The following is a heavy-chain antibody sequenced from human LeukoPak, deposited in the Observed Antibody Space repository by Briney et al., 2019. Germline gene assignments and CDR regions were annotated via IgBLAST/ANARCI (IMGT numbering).Heavy chain of an antibody. V-gene: IGHV3-48*01. D-gene: IGHD1-14*01. CDR1: GFIFSDYS. Sequence: PGGSLRLSCAASGFIFSDYSMNWVRQAPGKGLEWVSYITKSSSIMQYADSVKGRFTISRDNAKNSLYLQMNSLSAEDTAVYYCARDRNPYYIDYWGKGTLVTVSP. CDR3: ARDRNPYYIDY. J-gene: IGHJ4*02. CDR2: ITKSSSIM.